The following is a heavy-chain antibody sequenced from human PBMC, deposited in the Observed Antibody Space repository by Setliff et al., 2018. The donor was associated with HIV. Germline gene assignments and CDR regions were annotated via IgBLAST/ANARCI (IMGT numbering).Heavy chain of an antibody. CDR1: GLTPAFPFNSYW. CDR3: ARDLDYYGPSEAFDI. Sequence: GGSLRLSCVGSGLTPAFPFNSYWMSWVRQAPGKGLEWVANIKQDGSEKYYVDSVRGRFTISRDNAKNSLYLQMSGLRVDDTAVYFCARDLDYYGPSEAFDIWGQGNPGHRL. D-gene: IGHD3-10*01. CDR2: IKQDGSEK. J-gene: IGHJ3*02. V-gene: IGHV3-7*01.